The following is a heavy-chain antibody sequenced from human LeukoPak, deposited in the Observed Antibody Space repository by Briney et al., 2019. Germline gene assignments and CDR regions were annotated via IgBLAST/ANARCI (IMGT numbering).Heavy chain of an antibody. Sequence: PSETLSLTCTVSGVSVSSSSYYWGWIRQPPGKGLEWIGSIYYSGSTYYNPSLKSRVTISVDTSKNQFSLKLSSVTAADTAVYYCARQSGSYYTDFDYWGQGTLVTVSS. V-gene: IGHV4-39*01. J-gene: IGHJ4*02. CDR2: IYYSGST. CDR3: ARQSGSYYTDFDY. CDR1: GVSVSSSSYY. D-gene: IGHD1-26*01.